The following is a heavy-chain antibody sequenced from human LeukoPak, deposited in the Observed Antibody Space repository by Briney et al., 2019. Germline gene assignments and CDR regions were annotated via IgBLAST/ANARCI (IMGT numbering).Heavy chain of an antibody. D-gene: IGHD6-6*01. CDR3: ARVVAARHYYYYYYMDV. CDR1: GFTFSSYS. Sequence: GRSLRLSCAASGFTFSSYSMNWVRQAPGKGREWVSYISSSSSTIYYADSVKGRFTISRDNAKNSLYLQMNSLRAEDTAVYYCARVVAARHYYYYYYMDVWGKGTTVTVSS. CDR2: ISSSSSTI. J-gene: IGHJ6*03. V-gene: IGHV3-48*04.